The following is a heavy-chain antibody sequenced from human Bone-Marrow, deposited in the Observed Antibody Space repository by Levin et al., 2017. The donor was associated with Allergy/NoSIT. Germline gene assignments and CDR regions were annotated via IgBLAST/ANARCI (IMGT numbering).Heavy chain of an antibody. Sequence: GGSLRLSCEASGFTINNYGMHWVRQAPGKGLEWVAVIWYDGRNKYYAQSVKGRFTISRDNPKNTLYLQMNSLRVEDTAVYYCARDPTPYTTFYWYFDLWGRGTLVTVSS. CDR2: IWYDGRNK. CDR3: ARDPTPYTTFYWYFDL. D-gene: IGHD3-16*01. V-gene: IGHV3-33*01. J-gene: IGHJ2*01. CDR1: GFTINNYG.